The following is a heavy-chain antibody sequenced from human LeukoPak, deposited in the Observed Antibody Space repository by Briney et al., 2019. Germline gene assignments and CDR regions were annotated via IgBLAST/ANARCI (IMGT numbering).Heavy chain of an antibody. D-gene: IGHD3-22*01. V-gene: IGHV4-59*01. J-gene: IGHJ6*02. CDR2: IYYSGST. CDR1: GGSISSYY. Sequence: SETLSLTCTVSGGSISSYYWSWIRQPPGKGLEWIGYIYYSGSTNYNPSLKSRVTISVDTSKSQFSLRLNSVTAADTAVYYCARVADSSGYYPSYYYYGMDVWGQGTTVTVSS. CDR3: ARVADSSGYYPSYYYYGMDV.